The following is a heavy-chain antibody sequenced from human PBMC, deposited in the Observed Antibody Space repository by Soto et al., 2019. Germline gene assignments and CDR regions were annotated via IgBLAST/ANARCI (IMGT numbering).Heavy chain of an antibody. CDR3: ASLYGSGSYDYYYYGMDV. V-gene: IGHV3-11*01. CDR2: ISSSGSTI. Sequence: QVQLVESGGGLVKPGGSLRLSCAASGFTFSDYYMSWIRQAPGKGLEWVSYISSSGSTIYYADSVKGRFTISRDNARNSLFLQRTSLRAEDTAVYYCASLYGSGSYDYYYYGMDVWGQGATVTVSS. J-gene: IGHJ6*02. CDR1: GFTFSDYY. D-gene: IGHD3-10*01.